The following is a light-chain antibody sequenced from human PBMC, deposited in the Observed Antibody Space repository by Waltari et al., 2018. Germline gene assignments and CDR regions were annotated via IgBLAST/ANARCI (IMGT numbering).Light chain of an antibody. CDR2: QDS. CDR1: VLSKKY. Sequence: SYELTQPSSVSVSPGQTATITCSGDVLSKKYARWLQQQPGQAPVLVIYQDSERPSGIPERFSGSTSGTTVILTITGAHAEDEADYYCYSAADTNREVVFGGGTKLNVL. V-gene: IGLV3-27*01. CDR3: YSAADTNREVV. J-gene: IGLJ3*02.